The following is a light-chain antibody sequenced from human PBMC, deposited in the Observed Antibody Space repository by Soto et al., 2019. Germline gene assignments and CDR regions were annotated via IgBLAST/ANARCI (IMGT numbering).Light chain of an antibody. CDR3: QQYYTTPWT. J-gene: IGKJ1*01. CDR1: QSLLYSSNNKNY. Sequence: DIVITQSPYSLAVSLGERATINCRSSQSLLYSSNNKNYLAWYQQKPGQPPKLLIYWASTRESGVPARLSGSGSGTDLNLTISTLQAEDVAVYYCQQYYTTPWTCGQGTKVDIK. V-gene: IGKV4-1*01. CDR2: WAS.